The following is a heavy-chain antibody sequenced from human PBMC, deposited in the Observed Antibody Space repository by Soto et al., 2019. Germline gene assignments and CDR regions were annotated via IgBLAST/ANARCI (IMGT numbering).Heavy chain of an antibody. CDR2: IWYDGSNE. D-gene: IGHD6-19*01. V-gene: IGHV3-33*01. CDR1: GFTFSSYG. Sequence: GGSLRLSCAASGFTFSSYGMHWVRQAPGKGLEWVAVIWYDGSNEYYADSVKGRFTISRDNSKNTLYLQMNSLRAEETAVYYCARGIAVAGTLPYYFDYWGQGSLVTVSS. J-gene: IGHJ4*02. CDR3: ARGIAVAGTLPYYFDY.